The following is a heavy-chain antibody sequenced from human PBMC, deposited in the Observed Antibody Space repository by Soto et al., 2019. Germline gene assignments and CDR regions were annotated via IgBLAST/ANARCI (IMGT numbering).Heavy chain of an antibody. CDR2: ISYDGSNK. V-gene: IGHV3-30-3*01. CDR1: GFTFSSYA. J-gene: IGHJ3*02. Sequence: GGSPRLSCAASGFTFSSYAMHWVRQAPGKGLEWVAVISYDGSNKYYADSVKGRFTISRDNSKNTLYLQMNSLRAEDTAVYYCARTQYYDILTGYYDVPRGAFDIWGQGTMVTVSS. CDR3: ARTQYYDILTGYYDVPRGAFDI. D-gene: IGHD3-9*01.